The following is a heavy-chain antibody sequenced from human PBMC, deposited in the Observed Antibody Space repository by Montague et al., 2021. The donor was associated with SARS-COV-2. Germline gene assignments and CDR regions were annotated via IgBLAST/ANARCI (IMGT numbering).Heavy chain of an antibody. J-gene: IGHJ3*01. CDR1: GDSTNSGSYY. V-gene: IGHV4-61*02. CDR2: VYRSGDT. Sequence: TLSLTCTVSGDSTNSGSYYWSWLRQPAGKGLEWIGRVYRSGDTNYHPSLESRITISIDTSKNQISLRLTSVTAADTGVYYCGRGLVGFAARWLWGHGTMVTVS. CDR3: GRGLVGFAARWL. D-gene: IGHD1-26*01.